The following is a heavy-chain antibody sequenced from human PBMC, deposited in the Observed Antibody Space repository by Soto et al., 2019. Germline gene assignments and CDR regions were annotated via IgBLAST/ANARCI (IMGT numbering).Heavy chain of an antibody. D-gene: IGHD2-2*01. CDR3: ARYQDPYYFDY. Sequence: LTCTVSGGSISSYYWSWIRQPPGKGLEWIGYIYYSGSTNYNPSLKSRVTISVDTSKNQFSLKLSSVTAADTAVYYCARYQDPYYFDYWGQGTLVTVSS. CDR1: GGSISSYY. J-gene: IGHJ4*02. CDR2: IYYSGST. V-gene: IGHV4-59*01.